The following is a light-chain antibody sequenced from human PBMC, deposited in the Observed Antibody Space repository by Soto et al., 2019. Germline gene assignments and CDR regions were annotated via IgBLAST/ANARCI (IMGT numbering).Light chain of an antibody. CDR3: QQSASTGF. V-gene: IGKV1-39*01. Sequence: DIQMTQSPSSLSASVGDSVTITCRASQSISTYLNWYQQKPGKAPKLLIFAASNLHNGVPSRFSGSGSGTAFTRTTTSLHPEGFATYFCQQSASTGFFGPGTKVDVK. CDR2: AAS. J-gene: IGKJ3*01. CDR1: QSISTY.